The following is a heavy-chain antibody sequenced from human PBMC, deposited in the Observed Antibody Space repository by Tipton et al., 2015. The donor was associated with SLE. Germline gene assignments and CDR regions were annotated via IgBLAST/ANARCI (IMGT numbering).Heavy chain of an antibody. V-gene: IGHV4-59*11. Sequence: LRLSCTVSGGSISSHYWSWIRQAPGKGLEWIGYISNSETTNYNPSLKSRDTISVDTSKNQFSLKLRSVTAADTAVYYCAGAWQGYCSGGTCYVLDYWGQGTLVTVSS. J-gene: IGHJ4*02. CDR1: GGSISSHY. D-gene: IGHD2-15*01. CDR3: AGAWQGYCSGGTCYVLDY. CDR2: ISNSETT.